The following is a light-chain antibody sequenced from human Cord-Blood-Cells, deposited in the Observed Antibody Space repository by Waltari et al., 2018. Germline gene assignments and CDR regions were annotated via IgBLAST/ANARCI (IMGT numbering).Light chain of an antibody. CDR1: RRNVGGNTI. J-gene: IGLJ3*02. Sequence: QPALTQPASVSGSPGQSTPISCLGTRRNVGGNTIVPWYQQHPGKAPKLMIYDVSNRPSGVSNRFSGSKSGNTASLTISGLQAEDEADYYCSSYTSSSTRVFGGGTKLTVL. CDR3: SSYTSSSTRV. CDR2: DVS. V-gene: IGLV2-14*03.